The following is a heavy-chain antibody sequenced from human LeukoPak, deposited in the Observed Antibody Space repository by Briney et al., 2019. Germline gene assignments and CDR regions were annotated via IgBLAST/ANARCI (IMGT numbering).Heavy chain of an antibody. V-gene: IGHV4-39*01. J-gene: IGHJ4*02. CDR3: ARLGAGPTYYDFWSGYSSFYFDY. CDR2: IHYSGNT. D-gene: IGHD3-3*01. CDR1: GGSPSSSNYY. Sequence: PSETLSLTCTVSGGSPSSSNYYWGWIRQPPGKGLEWIGGIHYSGNTYYNPSLKSRVTISVDTSKNQFSLKLSSVTAADTAVYYCARLGAGPTYYDFWSGYSSFYFDYWGREPWSPSPQ.